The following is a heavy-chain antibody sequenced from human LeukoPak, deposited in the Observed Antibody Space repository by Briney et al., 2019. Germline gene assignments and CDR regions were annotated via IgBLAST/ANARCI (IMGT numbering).Heavy chain of an antibody. J-gene: IGHJ5*02. CDR2: IYSGGST. CDR3: ARASCGSCPFDP. CDR1: GFTVSSNY. Sequence: AGGSLRLSCAASGFTVSSNYMSWVRQAPGKGLEWVSVIYSGGSTYYADSVKGRFTICRDNSKNTLYLQMNSLRAEDTAVYYCARASCGSCPFDPWGQGTLVTVSS. V-gene: IGHV3-53*01. D-gene: IGHD2-15*01.